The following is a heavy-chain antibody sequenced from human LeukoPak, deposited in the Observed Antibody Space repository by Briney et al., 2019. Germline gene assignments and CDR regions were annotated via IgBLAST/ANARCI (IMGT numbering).Heavy chain of an antibody. Sequence: PSETLSLTCAVYGESFSGYYWSWIRQPPGKGLEWIGEINHSGSTNYNPSLKSRVTISVDTSKNQFSLKLSSVTAADTAVYYCARGDAKRIAAAGQKLLRRFDPWGQGTLVTVPS. V-gene: IGHV4-34*01. J-gene: IGHJ5*02. D-gene: IGHD6-13*01. CDR1: GESFSGYY. CDR3: ARGDAKRIAAAGQKLLRRFDP. CDR2: INHSGST.